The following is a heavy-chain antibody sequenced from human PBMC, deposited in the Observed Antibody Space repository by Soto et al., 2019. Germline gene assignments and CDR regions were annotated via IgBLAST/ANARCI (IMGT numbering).Heavy chain of an antibody. CDR2: IYYIGST. V-gene: IGHV4-39*01. J-gene: IGHJ6*02. D-gene: IGHD5-12*01. CDR3: ARLLRHNYYGMDV. CDR1: GGSISSSSYY. Sequence: SETLSLTCTVSGGSISSSSYYWGWIRQPPGKGLEWIGSIYYIGSTYYNPSLKSRVTISVDTSKNQFSLKLSSVTAADTAVYYCARLLRHNYYGMDVWGQGTTVTVSS.